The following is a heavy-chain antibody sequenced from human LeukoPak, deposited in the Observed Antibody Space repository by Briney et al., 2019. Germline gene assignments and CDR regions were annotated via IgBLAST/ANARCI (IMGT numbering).Heavy chain of an antibody. D-gene: IGHD6-19*01. CDR3: ARAGYSSGWYREFDY. CDR2: ISSGSSYI. V-gene: IGHV3-21*01. CDR1: GFNFRDFY. J-gene: IGHJ4*02. Sequence: TGGSLRLSCAASGFNFRDFYMNWVRQAPGKGLEWVSSISSGSSYIYYADSVKGRFTISRDNAKNSLYLQMNSLRAEDTAVYYCARAGYSSGWYREFDYWGQGTLVTVSS.